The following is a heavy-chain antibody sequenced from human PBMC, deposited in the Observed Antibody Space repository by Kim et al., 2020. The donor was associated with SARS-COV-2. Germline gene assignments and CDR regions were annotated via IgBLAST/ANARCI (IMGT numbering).Heavy chain of an antibody. CDR1: GFTFSSYS. CDR3: ASRITAGG. D-gene: IGHD6-6*01. J-gene: IGHJ4*02. CDR2: ISSSTSTI. V-gene: IGHV3-48*02. Sequence: GGSLRLSCAASGFTFSSYSMNWVRQAPGKGLEWVSYISSSTSTIYYADSVKGRFTISRDNTKNSLYLQMNSLRDEETAVYYCASRITAGGWGRGTLVTVSS.